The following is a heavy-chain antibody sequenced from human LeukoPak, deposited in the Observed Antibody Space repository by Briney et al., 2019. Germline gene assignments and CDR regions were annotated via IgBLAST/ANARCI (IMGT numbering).Heavy chain of an antibody. Sequence: PSETLSLTCTVSRGSISNYYWSSTWQPPGKGLEWIGYIHYSGSTNYNPSLKSRVTISLDTSKNQFSLRLTSVTAADTAVYYCASTECNYARWGQGTLVTVSS. CDR1: RGSISNYY. CDR3: ASTECNYAR. V-gene: IGHV4-59*08. D-gene: IGHD1-7*01. J-gene: IGHJ4*02. CDR2: IHYSGST.